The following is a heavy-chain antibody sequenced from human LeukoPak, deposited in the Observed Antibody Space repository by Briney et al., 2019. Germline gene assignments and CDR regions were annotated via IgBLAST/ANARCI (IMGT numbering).Heavy chain of an antibody. CDR2: ISYDGSNK. D-gene: IGHD3-16*01. Sequence: GGSLRLSCAASGFTFSSYAMSWVRQAPGKGLEWVAVISYDGSNKYYADSVKGRFTISRDNSKNTLHLQMNSLRAEDTAVYYCARATYRGTLNWGQGTLVTVSS. J-gene: IGHJ4*02. CDR1: GFTFSSYA. CDR3: ARATYRGTLN. V-gene: IGHV3-30-3*01.